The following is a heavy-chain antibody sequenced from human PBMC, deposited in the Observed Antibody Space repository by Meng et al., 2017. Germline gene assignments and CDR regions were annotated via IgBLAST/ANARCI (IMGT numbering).Heavy chain of an antibody. Sequence: GESLKISCAASGFTFSSYAMHWVRQAPGKGPEWVAVISYDGSNKYYADSVKGRFTISRDNSKNTLYLQMNSLRAEDTAVYYCAREASSSWYPKSYNWFDPWGQGTLVTVSS. CDR1: GFTFSSYA. CDR3: AREASSSWYPKSYNWFDP. J-gene: IGHJ5*02. D-gene: IGHD6-13*01. V-gene: IGHV3-30*04. CDR2: ISYDGSNK.